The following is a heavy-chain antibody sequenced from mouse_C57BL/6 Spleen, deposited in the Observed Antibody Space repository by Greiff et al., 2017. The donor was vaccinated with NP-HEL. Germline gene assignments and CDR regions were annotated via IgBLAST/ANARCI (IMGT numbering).Heavy chain of an antibody. V-gene: IGHV1-50*01. J-gene: IGHJ2*01. CDR1: GYTFTSYW. CDR3: ARRDDFDY. Sequence: QVHVKQPGAELVKPGASVKLSCKASGYTFTSYWMQWVKQRPGQGLEWIGEIDPSDSYTNYNQKFKGKATLTVDTSSSTAYMQLSSLTSEDSAVYYCARRDDFDYWGQGTTLTVSS. CDR2: IDPSDSYT.